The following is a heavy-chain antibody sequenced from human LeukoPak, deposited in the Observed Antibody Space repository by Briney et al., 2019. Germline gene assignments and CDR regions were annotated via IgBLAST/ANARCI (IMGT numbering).Heavy chain of an antibody. CDR1: GFTFSSYG. CDR3: ARESYGSGDYFDY. D-gene: IGHD3-10*01. Sequence: GGSLRLSCAASGFTFSSYGMHWVRQAPGKGLEWVAVIWYDGSNKYYADSAKGRFTISRDNSKNTLYLQMNSLRAEDTAVYYCARESYGSGDYFDYWGQGTLVTVSS. V-gene: IGHV3-33*01. J-gene: IGHJ4*02. CDR2: IWYDGSNK.